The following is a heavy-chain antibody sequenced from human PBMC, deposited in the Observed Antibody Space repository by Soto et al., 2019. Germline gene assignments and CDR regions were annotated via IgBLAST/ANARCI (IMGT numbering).Heavy chain of an antibody. D-gene: IGHD5-18*01. CDR2: IYYSGST. Sequence: SETLSLTCTVSGGSISSSSYYWGWIRQPPWKGLEWIGSIYYSGSTYYNPSLKSRVTISVDTSKNQFSLKLSSVTAADTAVYYCARLGGYSYGDYFDYWGQGXLVTVYS. CDR3: ARLGGYSYGDYFDY. V-gene: IGHV4-39*01. J-gene: IGHJ4*02. CDR1: GGSISSSSYY.